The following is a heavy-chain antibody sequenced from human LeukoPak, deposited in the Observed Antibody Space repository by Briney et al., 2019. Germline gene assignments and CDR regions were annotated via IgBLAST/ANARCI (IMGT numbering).Heavy chain of an antibody. CDR1: GGSITSSSYY. D-gene: IGHD3-22*01. J-gene: IGHJ4*02. CDR2: IFHSGST. CDR3: ARDPGAHYYDSSGSPGGY. V-gene: IGHV4-39*02. Sequence: PSETLSLTCTVSGGSITSSSYYWVWIRQPPGKGLEWIGSIFHSGSTYYNASLKSRVTISVDTSRNQFSLKLSSVTAADTAVYYCARDPGAHYYDSSGSPGGYWGQGTLVTVSS.